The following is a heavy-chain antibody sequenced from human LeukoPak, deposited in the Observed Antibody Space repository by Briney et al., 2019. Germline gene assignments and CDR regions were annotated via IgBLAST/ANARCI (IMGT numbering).Heavy chain of an antibody. CDR2: ISGRGEHT. CDR1: GFTVSSNY. D-gene: IGHD7-27*01. Sequence: GGSLRLSCAASGFTVSSNYMSWVRQAPGKGLEWVSVISGRGEHTYYADSVKGRFTISRDNSNNTLYLQMNSLRAEDAAVYYCARDLSGDWYFDLWGRGTLVTVSS. V-gene: IGHV3-23*01. CDR3: ARDLSGDWYFDL. J-gene: IGHJ2*01.